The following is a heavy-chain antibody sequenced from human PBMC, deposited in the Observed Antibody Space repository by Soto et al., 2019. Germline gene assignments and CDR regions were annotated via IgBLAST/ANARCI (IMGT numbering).Heavy chain of an antibody. CDR1: VGSFTSNNW. Sequence: SETLSFTSAVSVGSFTSNNWWTWVLQPPGQGLEWIGEIYRTGSTNYNPSLKSRVTISLDNSKNTLSLQMDSLRVEDTGIYYCAKGRLRGLDNGNFDYWGQGTLVTVSS. D-gene: IGHD4-17*01. V-gene: IGHV4-4*02. CDR2: IYRTGST. CDR3: AKGRLRGLDNGNFDY. J-gene: IGHJ4*02.